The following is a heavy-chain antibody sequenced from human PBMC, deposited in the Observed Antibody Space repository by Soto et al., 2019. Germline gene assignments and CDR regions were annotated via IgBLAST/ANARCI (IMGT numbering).Heavy chain of an antibody. CDR1: GFTFSSYD. D-gene: IGHD6-13*01. J-gene: IGHJ3*02. CDR3: ARGAAAGIAFDI. Sequence: GVLRLSCAASGFTFSSYDMHWVRQATGKGLEWVSAIGTAGDTYYPGSVKGRFTISRENAKNSLYLQMNSLRAGDTAVYYCARGAAAGIAFDIWGQGTMVTVSS. CDR2: IGTAGDT. V-gene: IGHV3-13*01.